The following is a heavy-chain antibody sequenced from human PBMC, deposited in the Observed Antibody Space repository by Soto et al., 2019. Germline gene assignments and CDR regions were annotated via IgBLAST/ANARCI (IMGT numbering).Heavy chain of an antibody. CDR3: VKGEPQYCTNGVCFDYYYYGMDV. D-gene: IGHD2-8*01. CDR2: ISSNGGST. CDR1: GFTFSSYA. J-gene: IGHJ6*02. V-gene: IGHV3-64D*08. Sequence: EVQLVESGGGLVQPGGSLRLSCSASGFTFSSYAMHWVRQAPGKGLEYVSAISSNGGSTYYADSVKGRFTISRDNSKNTLYLQMSSLRAEDTAVYYCVKGEPQYCTNGVCFDYYYYGMDVWGQGTTVTVSS.